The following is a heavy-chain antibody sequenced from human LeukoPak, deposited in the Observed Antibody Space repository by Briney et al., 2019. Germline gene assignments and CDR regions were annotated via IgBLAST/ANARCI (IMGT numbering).Heavy chain of an antibody. Sequence: GGSLRLSCAASGFTVSTKYMNWVRQAPRKGLEWVSAITGSGDTTYYAESVKGRFTISRDNSKNTLSLQVNSLRADDTAVYYCARGCTSTSCPRDIWGQGTMVTVSS. D-gene: IGHD2-2*01. CDR1: GFTVSTKY. J-gene: IGHJ3*02. V-gene: IGHV3-23*01. CDR2: ITGSGDTT. CDR3: ARGCTSTSCPRDI.